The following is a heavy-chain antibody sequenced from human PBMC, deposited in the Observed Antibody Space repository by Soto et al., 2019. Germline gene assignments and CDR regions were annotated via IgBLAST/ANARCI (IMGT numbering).Heavy chain of an antibody. Sequence: QVQLVQSGAEVKKPGASVKISCKASGYNFIGQYIHWVRQAPGQGLEWMGIINPSGGGTTYAQQFQGRVVMTSDASTSTVYVELSGLTSEDTALYFCARDPNDSSAYYHHYYYGMDVWGQGTTVTVSS. CDR2: INPSGGGT. CDR3: ARDPNDSSAYYHHYYYGMDV. CDR1: GYNFIGQY. V-gene: IGHV1-46*01. J-gene: IGHJ6*02. D-gene: IGHD3-22*01.